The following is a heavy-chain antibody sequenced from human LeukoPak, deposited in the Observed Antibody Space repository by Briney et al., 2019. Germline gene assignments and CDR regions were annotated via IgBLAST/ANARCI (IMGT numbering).Heavy chain of an antibody. CDR2: INPNSGGA. D-gene: IGHD2-2*01. J-gene: IGHJ4*02. CDR3: ARANFLYCSSTSCLLDY. CDR1: GYTFTDYY. Sequence: ASVKVSCKASGYTFTDYYMNWVRLAPGQGLEWMGWINPNSGGANYVQKFQGWVTMTGDTSINTAYMELSRLTSDDTAVYYCARANFLYCSSTSCLLDYWGEGTLVTVSS. V-gene: IGHV1-2*04.